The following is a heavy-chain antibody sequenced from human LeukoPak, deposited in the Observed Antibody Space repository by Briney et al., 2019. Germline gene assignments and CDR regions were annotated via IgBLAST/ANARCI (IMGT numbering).Heavy chain of an antibody. J-gene: IGHJ4*02. D-gene: IGHD3-22*01. CDR2: IYYSGST. Sequence: SSETLSLTCTVSGGSISSYYWSWIRQPPGKGLEWIGYIYYSGSTNYNPSLKSRVTISVDTSKNQFSLKLSSVTAADTAVYYCASTRAYYYDSSGYYLRPFDYWGQGTLVTVSS. CDR1: GGSISSYY. CDR3: ASTRAYYYDSSGYYLRPFDY. V-gene: IGHV4-59*01.